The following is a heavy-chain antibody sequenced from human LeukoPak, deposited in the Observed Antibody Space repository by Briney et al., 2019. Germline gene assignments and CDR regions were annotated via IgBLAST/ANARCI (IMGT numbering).Heavy chain of an antibody. CDR1: GFTFSSYG. Sequence: GGSLRLSCAASGFTFSSYGMHWVRQAPGKGLEWVAFIRYDGSNKYYADSVKGRFTISRDNSKNTLYLQMNSLRAEDTAVYYCAKDLVAVDPYSSGWPPVATDYWGQGTLVTVSS. D-gene: IGHD6-19*01. V-gene: IGHV3-30*02. J-gene: IGHJ4*02. CDR2: IRYDGSNK. CDR3: AKDLVAVDPYSSGWPPVATDY.